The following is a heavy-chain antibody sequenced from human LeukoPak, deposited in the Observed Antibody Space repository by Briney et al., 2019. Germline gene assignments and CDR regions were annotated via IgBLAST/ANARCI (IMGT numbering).Heavy chain of an antibody. D-gene: IGHD2-2*01. J-gene: IGHJ6*02. CDR3: ATDPGGGYCSSFNCWDG. V-gene: IGHV3-66*02. CDR1: GFTVSGYY. Sequence: GGSLRLSCAASGFTVSGYYMNWVRQAPGKGLEWVSVIYTGGSTYYADSVKGRFTISRDNSKNTLYLQMNSLRAEDTAVYFCATDPGGGYCSSFNCWDGWGQGTTVTVSS. CDR2: IYTGGST.